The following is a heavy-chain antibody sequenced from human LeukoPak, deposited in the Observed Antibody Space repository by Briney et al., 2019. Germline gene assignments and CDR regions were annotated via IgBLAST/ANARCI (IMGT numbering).Heavy chain of an antibody. Sequence: SVKVSCKASGGTVSSYAISWVRQAPGQGLEWMGGIIPIFGTANYAQKFQGRVTITADESTSTAYMELSSLRSEDTAVYYCARDGLRFLYGMDVWGQGTTVTVSS. V-gene: IGHV1-69*13. D-gene: IGHD3-3*01. CDR3: ARDGLRFLYGMDV. CDR1: GGTVSSYA. CDR2: IIPIFGTA. J-gene: IGHJ6*02.